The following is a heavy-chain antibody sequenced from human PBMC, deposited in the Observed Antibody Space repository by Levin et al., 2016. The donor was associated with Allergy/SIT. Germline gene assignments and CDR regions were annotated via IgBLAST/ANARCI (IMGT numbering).Heavy chain of an antibody. CDR1: GFTFRSFG. V-gene: IGHV3-33*01. J-gene: IGHJ4*02. D-gene: IGHD1-26*01. CDR3: ARDRGHSGTFYMDY. Sequence: GESLKISCAASGFTFRSFGMHWVRQAPGKGLEWVAVIWYDGNNKYYADFVKGRITISRDNSKNTLYLQMNSLRGEDTAVYYCARDRGHSGTFYMDYWGQGTLVTVSS. CDR2: IWYDGNNK.